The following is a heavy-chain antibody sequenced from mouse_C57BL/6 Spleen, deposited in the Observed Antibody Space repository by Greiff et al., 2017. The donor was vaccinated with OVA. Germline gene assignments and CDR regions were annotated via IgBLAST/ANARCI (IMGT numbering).Heavy chain of an antibody. CDR2: ISYDGSN. CDR1: GYSITSGYY. J-gene: IGHJ3*01. D-gene: IGHD2-4*01. V-gene: IGHV3-6*01. Sequence: EVKVEESGPGLVKPSQSLSLTCSVTGYSITSGYYWNWIRQFPGNKLEWMGYISYDGSNNYNPSLKNRISITRDTSKNQFFLKLNSVTTEDTATYYCARSYYDYAFAYWGQGTLVTVSA. CDR3: ARSYYDYAFAY.